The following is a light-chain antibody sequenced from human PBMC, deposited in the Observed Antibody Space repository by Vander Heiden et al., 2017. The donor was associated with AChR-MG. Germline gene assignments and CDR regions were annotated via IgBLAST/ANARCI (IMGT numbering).Light chain of an antibody. V-gene: IGKV4-1*01. CDR3: QQYYSIPWT. Sequence: DIVMTQSPDSLAVSLGERATINCKYSQSILYSANKENYLAWYQQKAGQSPKLLIYWASTRESGVPDRFSGGESGTDFTLTISSLQAEDVAVYYCQQYYSIPWTFGQGTKVEIK. CDR2: WAS. CDR1: QSILYSANKENY. J-gene: IGKJ1*01.